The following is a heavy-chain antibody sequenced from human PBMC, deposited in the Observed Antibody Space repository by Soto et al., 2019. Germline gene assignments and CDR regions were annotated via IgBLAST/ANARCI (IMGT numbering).Heavy chain of an antibody. V-gene: IGHV3-7*03. Sequence: LRLPCVTYGLTPPDYWMSWVRQAPGKGLEWVANIKQDESEKNYLDSVKGRFTISRDNAKNSLYLQMNSLIAEDPAVYYCASDRFMGTYYLSGVTYIFEEWCQGAPVTVSS. CDR2: IKQDESEK. CDR3: ASDRFMGTYYLSGVTYIFEE. J-gene: IGHJ4*02. CDR1: GLTPPDYW. D-gene: IGHD1-26*01.